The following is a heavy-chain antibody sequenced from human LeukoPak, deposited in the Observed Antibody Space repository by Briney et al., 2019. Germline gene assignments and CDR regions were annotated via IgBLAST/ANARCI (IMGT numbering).Heavy chain of an antibody. V-gene: IGHV3-23*01. CDR3: AKDSRGYSGYDLVV. CDR1: GFTFSSYA. D-gene: IGHD5-12*01. J-gene: IGHJ4*02. Sequence: GGSLRLSCAAPGFTFSSYAMSWVRQAPGKGLEWVSAISGSGGSTYYADSVKGRFTISRDNSKNTLYLQMNSLRAEDTAVYYCAKDSRGYSGYDLVVWGQGTLVTVSS. CDR2: ISGSGGST.